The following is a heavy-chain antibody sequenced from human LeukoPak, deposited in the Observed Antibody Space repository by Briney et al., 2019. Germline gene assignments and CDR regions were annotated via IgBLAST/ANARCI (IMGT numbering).Heavy chain of an antibody. J-gene: IGHJ3*02. Sequence: PGGSLRLSCAASGFTFSDYYMSWIRQAPGKGLEWVSYISSSGSTIYYAASVKGRFTISRGNAKNSLYLQMNSLRAEDTAVYYCASKWGILTGHDAFDIWGQGTMVTVSS. CDR3: ASKWGILTGHDAFDI. V-gene: IGHV3-11*01. D-gene: IGHD3-9*01. CDR1: GFTFSDYY. CDR2: ISSSGSTI.